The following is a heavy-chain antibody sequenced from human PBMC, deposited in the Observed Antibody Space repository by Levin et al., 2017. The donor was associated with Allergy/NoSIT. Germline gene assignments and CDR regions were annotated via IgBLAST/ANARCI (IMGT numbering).Heavy chain of an antibody. V-gene: IGHV3-21*06. J-gene: IGHJ4*02. CDR1: GFSFSRYG. CDR3: ATWRGSWYTSDFCAY. D-gene: IGHD2-15*01. Sequence: GGSLRLSCTDSGFSFSRYGMTWVRQAPGKGLEWVSSISTSRSYMYYADSVRGRFTISRDNAKNSVYLQMNSLRAEDTAVYYCATWRGSWYTSDFCAYWGRGTPVSVSS. CDR2: ISTSRSYM.